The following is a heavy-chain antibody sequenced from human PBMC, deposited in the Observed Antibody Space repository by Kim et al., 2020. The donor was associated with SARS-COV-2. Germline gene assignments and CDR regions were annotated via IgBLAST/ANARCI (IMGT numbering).Heavy chain of an antibody. V-gene: IGHV4-59*01. CDR3: AREHGSGSYRGYYYYGMDV. CDR2: IYYSGST. CDR1: GGSISSYY. D-gene: IGHD3-10*01. J-gene: IGHJ6*02. Sequence: SETLSLTCTVSGGSISSYYWSWIRQPPGKGLEWIGYIYYSGSTNYNPSLKSRVTISVDTSKNQFSLKLSSVTAADTAVYYCAREHGSGSYRGYYYYGMDVWGQGTTVTVSS.